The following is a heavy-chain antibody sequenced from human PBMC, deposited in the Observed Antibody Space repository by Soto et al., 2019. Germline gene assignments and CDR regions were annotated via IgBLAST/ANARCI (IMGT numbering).Heavy chain of an antibody. J-gene: IGHJ4*02. V-gene: IGHV4-59*01. CDR2: IYYSGST. CDR3: ATRSYYDSSGFDY. D-gene: IGHD3-22*01. Sequence: SETLSLTCTVSGGSISSYYWSWIRQPPGKGLEWIGYIYYSGSTNYNPSLKSRVTISVDTSKNQFSLKLSSVTAADTAVYYCATRSYYDSSGFDYRGQGTLVTVSS. CDR1: GGSISSYY.